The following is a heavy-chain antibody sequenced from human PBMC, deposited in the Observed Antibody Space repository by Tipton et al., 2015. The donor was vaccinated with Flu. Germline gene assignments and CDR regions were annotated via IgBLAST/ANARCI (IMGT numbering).Heavy chain of an antibody. Sequence: TLSLTCTVSGGSISTSSYYWGWIRQPPGKGLEWIGRIYYTGSTYYNPSLKSRVTISSDTSKNQFSLSLSSLTAADTAVYYCARPESLRTAYAFDIWGQGALVTVSS. CDR3: ARPESLRTAYAFDI. CDR2: IYYTGST. J-gene: IGHJ3*02. CDR1: GGSISTSSYY. V-gene: IGHV4-39*01.